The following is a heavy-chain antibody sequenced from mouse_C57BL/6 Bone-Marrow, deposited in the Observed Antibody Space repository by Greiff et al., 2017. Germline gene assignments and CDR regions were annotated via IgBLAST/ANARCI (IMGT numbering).Heavy chain of an antibody. Sequence: EVQVVESGPELVKPGASVKMSCKTSGYTFTSYWMHWVKQRPGQGLEWIGAIYPGNSDTSYNQKFKGKAKLTAVTSASTAYMELSSLTNEDSAVYYCTRSAGYYYFDYWGQGTTLTVSS. V-gene: IGHV1-5*01. J-gene: IGHJ2*01. CDR2: IYPGNSDT. CDR3: TRSAGYYYFDY. CDR1: GYTFTSYW. D-gene: IGHD2-3*01.